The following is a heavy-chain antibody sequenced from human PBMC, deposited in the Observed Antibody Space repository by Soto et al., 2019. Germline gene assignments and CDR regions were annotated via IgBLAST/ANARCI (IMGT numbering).Heavy chain of an antibody. CDR2: ISYDGSTK. J-gene: IGHJ6*02. D-gene: IGHD2-8*01. V-gene: IGHV3-30*18. CDR3: AKAVLMVYASRYYYDGMDV. Sequence: QVQLVESGGGVVQPGRSLRLSCAASGFTFSSYAMHWVRQAPGKGLEWVAVISYDGSTKYYADSVKVRFTISRDNSKNTPYLTMNTLRAEDTAVYYCAKAVLMVYASRYYYDGMDVWGQGTTVTVSS. CDR1: GFTFSSYA.